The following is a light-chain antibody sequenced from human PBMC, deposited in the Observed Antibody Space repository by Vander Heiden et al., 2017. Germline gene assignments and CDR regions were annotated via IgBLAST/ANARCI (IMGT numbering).Light chain of an antibody. V-gene: IGKV3-20*01. CDR1: QSVSSSY. J-gene: IGKJ1*01. Sequence: ELVLTQSPGTLSLSPGERATLSCRASQSVSSSYLAWYQQKPGQAPRLLIYGASSRATGIPDRFSGSGSGTDFTLTISRREPEDFAVYYCQQYGSSRWTFGQGTKVEIK. CDR3: QQYGSSRWT. CDR2: GAS.